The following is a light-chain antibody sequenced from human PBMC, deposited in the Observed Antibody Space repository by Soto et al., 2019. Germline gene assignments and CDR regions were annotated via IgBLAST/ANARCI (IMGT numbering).Light chain of an antibody. V-gene: IGLV2-14*01. J-gene: IGLJ3*02. Sequence: QSVLTQPASVSGSPGQSITISCTGTSSDIGGYNSVSWYQQHPGKAPKLMIYEVRNRPSGVSNRFSGSKSGDTASLTISGLQAEDEADYYCSSYRSPSTLVFGGGTKLTVL. CDR3: SSYRSPSTLV. CDR2: EVR. CDR1: SSDIGGYNS.